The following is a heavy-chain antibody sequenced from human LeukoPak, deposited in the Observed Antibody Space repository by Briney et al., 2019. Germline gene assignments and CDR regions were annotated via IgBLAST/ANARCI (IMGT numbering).Heavy chain of an antibody. CDR3: ARDRQKYNYDSGGYPPY. CDR1: GFTFSSYS. D-gene: IGHD3-22*01. V-gene: IGHV3-48*01. Sequence: GGSLRLSCAASGFTFSSYSMLWVRQAPGKGLEWVSYISSSSSTIYYADSVKGRFTISRDNAKNSLYLQMNTLRAEDTAVYYCARDRQKYNYDSGGYPPYWGQGTLVTVSS. CDR2: ISSSSSTI. J-gene: IGHJ4*02.